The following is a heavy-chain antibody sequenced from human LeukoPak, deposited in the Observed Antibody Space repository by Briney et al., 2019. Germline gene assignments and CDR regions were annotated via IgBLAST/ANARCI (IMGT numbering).Heavy chain of an antibody. D-gene: IGHD6-19*01. V-gene: IGHV4-4*07. CDR1: GGSISNYY. CDR3: ARQAKHRWLHRSYFDY. Sequence: SETLSLTCTVSGGSISNYYWSWIRQPAGKGLEWIGRIYTSGTTHYNPSLKSRVTISVDTSKNQFSLKLSSVTAADTAVYYCARQAKHRWLHRSYFDYWGQGTLVTVSS. CDR2: IYTSGTT. J-gene: IGHJ4*02.